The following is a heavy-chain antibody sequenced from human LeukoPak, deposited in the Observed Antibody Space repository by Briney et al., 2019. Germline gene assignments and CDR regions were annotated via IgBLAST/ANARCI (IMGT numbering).Heavy chain of an antibody. V-gene: IGHV3-48*04. D-gene: IGHD7-27*01. J-gene: IGHJ4*02. CDR3: AKDLNWGGR. Sequence: QSGGSLRLSCAASGFTFSSYSMNWVRQVPGKGLEWVSYIKSSSTTTYYADSVKGRFTISRDNAKNSLYLQMNSLRAEDTAVYYCAKDLNWGGRWGQGTLVTVSS. CDR1: GFTFSSYS. CDR2: IKSSSTTT.